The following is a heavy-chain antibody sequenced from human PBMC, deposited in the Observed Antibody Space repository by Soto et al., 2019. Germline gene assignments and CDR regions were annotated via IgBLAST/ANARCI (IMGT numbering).Heavy chain of an antibody. CDR1: GGSISSGGYY. CDR2: IYYSGST. D-gene: IGHD5-18*01. J-gene: IGHJ4*02. CDR3: ARGTGYSYVQSGQKTFDY. Sequence: SETLSLTCTVSGGSISSGGYYWSWIRQHPGKGLEWIGYIYYSGSTYYNPSLKSRVTISVDTSKNQFSLKLSSVTAADTAVYYCARGTGYSYVQSGQKTFDYCGQGTLGTVFS. V-gene: IGHV4-31*03.